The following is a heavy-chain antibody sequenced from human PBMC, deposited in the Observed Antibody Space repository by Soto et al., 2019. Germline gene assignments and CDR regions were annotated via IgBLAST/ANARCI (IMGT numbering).Heavy chain of an antibody. Sequence: SETLSLTCTVSGGSISSYYWSWIRQPPGKGLEWIGYIYYSGSTNYNPSLKSRVTISVDTSKNQFSLKLSSVTAADTAVYYCARAWEYCSGGSCYEWFDPWGQGTLVTAPQ. CDR1: GGSISSYY. D-gene: IGHD2-15*01. CDR2: IYYSGST. V-gene: IGHV4-59*01. CDR3: ARAWEYCSGGSCYEWFDP. J-gene: IGHJ5*02.